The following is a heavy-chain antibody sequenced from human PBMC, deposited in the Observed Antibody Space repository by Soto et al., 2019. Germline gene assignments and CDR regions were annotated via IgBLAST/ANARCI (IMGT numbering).Heavy chain of an antibody. D-gene: IGHD3-3*01. Sequence: QVQLVQSGAEVKKPGASVKVSCKTSGYTFTNYGISWVRQAPGQGLEWMGWISTYNGNTNYAQKFQGRVTMTTDTSTSTAYMELRSLRSDDTAVYYCARTEYISTSFVVVVIGAFNIWGQGTMVPVSS. CDR2: ISTYNGNT. CDR1: GYTFTNYG. J-gene: IGHJ3*02. CDR3: ARTEYISTSFVVVVIGAFNI. V-gene: IGHV1-18*01.